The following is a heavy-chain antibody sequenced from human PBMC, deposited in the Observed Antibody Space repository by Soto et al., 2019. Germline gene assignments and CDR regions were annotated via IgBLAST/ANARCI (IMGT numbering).Heavy chain of an antibody. J-gene: IGHJ4*02. CDR2: INQDGSEK. D-gene: IGHD2-21*02. V-gene: IGHV3-7*01. CDR1: GFTFSRSW. Sequence: EVQLVESGGGLVQPGGSLRLSCATSGFTFSRSWMSWVRQAPGKGLEWVANINQDGSEKYYVDSVKGRFTISRDNAKNSLYLQINSLRAEDTAVYYCATPRLYFDYWGQGTLVTVSS. CDR3: ATPRLYFDY.